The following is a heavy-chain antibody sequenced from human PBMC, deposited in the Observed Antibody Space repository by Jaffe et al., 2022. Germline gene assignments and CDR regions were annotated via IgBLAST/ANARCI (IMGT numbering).Heavy chain of an antibody. CDR3: TTDTKPKGYCSGGSCYGRGTYYYYYYMDV. V-gene: IGHV3-15*01. CDR2: IKSKTDGGTT. J-gene: IGHJ6*03. Sequence: EVQLVESGGGLVKPGGSLRLSCAASGFTFSNAWMSWVRQAPGKGLEWVGRIKSKTDGGTTDYAAPVKGRFTISRDDSKNTLYLQMNSLKTEDTAVYYCTTDTKPKGYCSGGSCYGRGTYYYYYYMDVWGKGTTVTVSS. CDR1: GFTFSNAW. D-gene: IGHD2-15*01.